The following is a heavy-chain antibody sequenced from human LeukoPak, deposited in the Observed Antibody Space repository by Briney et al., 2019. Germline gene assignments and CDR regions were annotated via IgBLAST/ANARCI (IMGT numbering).Heavy chain of an antibody. CDR1: GGSINTPNYY. V-gene: IGHV4-39*07. CDR2: IFYSGGT. Sequence: SETLSLTCTVSGGSINTPNYYWGWIRQTPGKGLEWIGNIFYSGGTYYSPSLTSRVTISLDTSKNQFSLKLSSVTAADTAVYYCASYMYYDILTGYYTGDDAFDIWGQGTMVTVSS. CDR3: ASYMYYDILTGYYTGDDAFDI. D-gene: IGHD3-9*01. J-gene: IGHJ3*02.